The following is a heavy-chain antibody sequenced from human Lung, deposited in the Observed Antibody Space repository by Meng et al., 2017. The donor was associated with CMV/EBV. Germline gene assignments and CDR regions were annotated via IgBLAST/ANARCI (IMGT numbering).Heavy chain of an antibody. CDR2: INVYNGRR. V-gene: IGHV1-18*01. J-gene: IGHJ6*02. Sequence: SVXVSXXASGYTFTSYGISWVRQAPGQGLEWMGWINVYNGRRDYAQRFKDRVTMTTDTSTSTAHMDLKSLRSDDTATYYCTRERGYCSMIDCYKDGMDVWGQGTTVXVSS. CDR3: TRERGYCSMIDCYKDGMDV. CDR1: GYTFTSYG. D-gene: IGHD2-2*01.